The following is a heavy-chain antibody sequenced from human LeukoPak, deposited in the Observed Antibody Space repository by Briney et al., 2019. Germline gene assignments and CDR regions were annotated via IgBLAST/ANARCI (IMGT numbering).Heavy chain of an antibody. D-gene: IGHD3/OR15-3a*01. CDR1: GGSISSYY. V-gene: IGHV4-4*08. Sequence: SETLSLTCTVSGGSISSYYWSWIRQPPGKGLEWIGRFYTSGSTNYNPSLKSRVTISVDTSKNQFSLKLSSVTAADTAVYYCARDILGPSGYWGQGTLVIVSS. CDR3: ARDILGPSGY. J-gene: IGHJ4*02. CDR2: FYTSGST.